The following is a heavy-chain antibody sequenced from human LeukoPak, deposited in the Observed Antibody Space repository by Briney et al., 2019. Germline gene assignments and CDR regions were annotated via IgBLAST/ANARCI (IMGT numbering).Heavy chain of an antibody. Sequence: PGGSLRLSCVVSGLRFSSYSFHWVRQAPGKGLEWVALISPDGINKYYEDSLKGRFTISRDNSRDTVYLELNSLTPEDTAVYFCAVDRKSIGGTRLEDWGRGTPVAVSS. V-gene: IGHV3-30*04. J-gene: IGHJ4*02. CDR1: GLRFSSYS. CDR3: AVDRKSIGGTRLED. CDR2: ISPDGINK. D-gene: IGHD1-26*01.